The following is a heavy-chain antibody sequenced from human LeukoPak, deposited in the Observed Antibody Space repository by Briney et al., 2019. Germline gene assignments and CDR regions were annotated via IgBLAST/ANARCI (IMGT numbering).Heavy chain of an antibody. Sequence: GGSLRLSCSASGFTFSRHWMHWVRQAPGKGLVWVSRINSDESTIDYADSVKGRFTISRDNVKNTVYLQMNSLRAEDTAVYYCAKDVPAAYFDYWGQGTLVTVSS. CDR3: AKDVPAAYFDY. D-gene: IGHD2-2*01. CDR1: GFTFSRHW. CDR2: INSDESTI. V-gene: IGHV3-74*01. J-gene: IGHJ4*02.